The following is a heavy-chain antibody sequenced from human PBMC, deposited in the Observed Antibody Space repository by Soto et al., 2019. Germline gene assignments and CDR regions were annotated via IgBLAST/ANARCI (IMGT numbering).Heavy chain of an antibody. CDR1: GYSFTTYW. CDR2: TYPGDSET. D-gene: IGHD3-10*01. CDR3: VRHDYYGLKAFDI. V-gene: IGHV5-51*01. Sequence: GESLKISCQGSGYSFTTYWIAWVRQMPGKGLEWMAITYPGDSETRYSPSFQGQVTISADKSISTAYLQWNSLKASDTAMYYCVRHDYYGLKAFDIWGQGIMGTV. J-gene: IGHJ3*02.